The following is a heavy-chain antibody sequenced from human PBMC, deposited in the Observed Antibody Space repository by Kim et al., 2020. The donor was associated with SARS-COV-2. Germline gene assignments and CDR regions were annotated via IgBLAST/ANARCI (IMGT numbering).Heavy chain of an antibody. J-gene: IGHJ6*02. Sequence: GGSLRLSCAASGFTFSSYAMSWVRQAPGKGLEWVSVIYSGGSSTYYADSVKGRFTISRDNSKNTLYLQMNSLRAEDTAVYYCAKGWGGMDVWGQGTTVTVSS. CDR3: AKGWGGMDV. CDR1: GFTFSSYA. V-gene: IGHV3-23*03. D-gene: IGHD1-26*01. CDR2: IYSGGSST.